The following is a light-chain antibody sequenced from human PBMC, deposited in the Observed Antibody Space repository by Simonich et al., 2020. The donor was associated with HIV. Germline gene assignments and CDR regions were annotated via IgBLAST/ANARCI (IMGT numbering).Light chain of an antibody. Sequence: DIVMTQSPDSLAVSLGERATINCKSSQSVLYSSNNKNYLVWYQQKPGQPPKLLIYWASTRESGVPDRFSGSGSETDFTLTISSLKAEDVAVYYCQQYYITPHTFGQGTKVEIK. J-gene: IGKJ1*01. CDR2: WAS. V-gene: IGKV4-1*01. CDR1: QSVLYSSNNKNY. CDR3: QQYYITPHT.